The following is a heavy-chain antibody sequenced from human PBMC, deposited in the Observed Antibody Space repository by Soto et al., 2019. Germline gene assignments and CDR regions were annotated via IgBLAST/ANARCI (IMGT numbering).Heavy chain of an antibody. D-gene: IGHD5-12*01. CDR2: INEDGSQK. J-gene: IGHJ4*02. V-gene: IGHV3-7*03. CDR1: GMTFSRHW. CDR3: ASRPSDISYDGVFDY. Sequence: EVQLVESGGGLVQPGGSVRLACAASGMTFSRHWMTWVRQVPGKGPEWVANINEDGSQKFYVDSVKGRFTISRDNAKNSLFRQMSNRRAGTAAVYYCASRPSDISYDGVFDYWGQGAMVAVSS.